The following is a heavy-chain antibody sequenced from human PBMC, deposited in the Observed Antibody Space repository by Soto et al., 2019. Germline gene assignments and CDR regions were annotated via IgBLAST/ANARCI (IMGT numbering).Heavy chain of an antibody. D-gene: IGHD3-10*01. Sequence: QVQLQQWGAGLLKPSETLSLTCAVYGGSFSGYYWSWIRQPPGKGLEWIGEINHSGSTNYNPSLKSRVTISVDTSKNQFSLKLSSVTAADTAVYYCARGLTMVRGVAAPNYWGQGTLVTVSS. CDR1: GGSFSGYY. CDR2: INHSGST. V-gene: IGHV4-34*01. CDR3: ARGLTMVRGVAAPNY. J-gene: IGHJ4*02.